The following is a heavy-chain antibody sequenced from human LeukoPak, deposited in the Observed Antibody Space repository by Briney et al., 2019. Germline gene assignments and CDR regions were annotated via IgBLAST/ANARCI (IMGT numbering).Heavy chain of an antibody. CDR2: ISTSGTIE. Sequence: GGSLRLSCAASGFTFSNYEMNWVRQAPGKGLEWISYISTSGTIEYYADSVKGRFTISRDHARNSLYLQMNSLRAEGTAVYYCARGGVGATVNYWGQGTLSPSPQ. J-gene: IGHJ4*02. V-gene: IGHV3-48*03. CDR3: ARGGVGATVNY. CDR1: GFTFSNYE. D-gene: IGHD1-26*01.